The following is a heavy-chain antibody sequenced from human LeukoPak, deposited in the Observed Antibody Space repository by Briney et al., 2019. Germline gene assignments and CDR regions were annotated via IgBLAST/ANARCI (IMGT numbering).Heavy chain of an antibody. Sequence: GGSLRLSCTASGFTLSSYWMSWVRQAPGKGLEWVANIKEDGSEKYYVDSVKGRFTISRDNAKNSLYLHMNSLTAEDTAMYYCARDWVAGVPFDAFDIWGQGTMVSVSS. CDR3: ARDWVAGVPFDAFDI. J-gene: IGHJ3*02. CDR1: GFTLSSYW. CDR2: IKEDGSEK. D-gene: IGHD3-10*01. V-gene: IGHV3-7*03.